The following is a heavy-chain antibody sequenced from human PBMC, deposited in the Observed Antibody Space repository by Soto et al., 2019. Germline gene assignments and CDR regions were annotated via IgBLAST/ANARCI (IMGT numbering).Heavy chain of an antibody. CDR2: IIGAGAP. Sequence: EVQLLESGGGLVQPGGSLRLSCAASGFTFSIYAMNWVSKAPGQGLEVVAGIIGAGAPYYADPVKGRFTISSANSKNTLYLQMNSLRDEDTALYFCAKDFTPDSRWDIDYWGQGTLVTVSS. V-gene: IGHV3-23*01. D-gene: IGHD1-26*01. CDR1: GFTFSIYA. J-gene: IGHJ4*02. CDR3: AKDFTPDSRWDIDY.